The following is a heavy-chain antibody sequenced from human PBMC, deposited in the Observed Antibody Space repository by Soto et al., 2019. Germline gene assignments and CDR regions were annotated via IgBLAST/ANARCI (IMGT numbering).Heavy chain of an antibody. V-gene: IGHV1-18*04. J-gene: IGHJ4*02. Sequence: QVQLVQSGAEVKKPGASVKVSCKASGYTFSSHGINWVRQAPGQGLEWVGWISGYNGNTKYAQKLQGRVTMTTDTSTTTAYMELRTLRSDDTAVYYCASWAGQVRDFGGPFAYWGQGTLVTVSS. D-gene: IGHD4-17*01. CDR3: ASWAGQVRDFGGPFAY. CDR1: GYTFSSHG. CDR2: ISGYNGNT.